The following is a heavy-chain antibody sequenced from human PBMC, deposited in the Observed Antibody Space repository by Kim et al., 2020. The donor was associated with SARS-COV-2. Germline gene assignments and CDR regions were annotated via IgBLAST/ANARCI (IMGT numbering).Heavy chain of an antibody. CDR1: GFTFSSYA. J-gene: IGHJ4*02. D-gene: IGHD5-12*01. V-gene: IGHV3-30-3*01. CDR3: ARDIGDGYNYGSGDY. Sequence: GGSLRLSCAASGFTFSSYAMHWVRQAPGKGLEWVAVISYDGSNKYYADSVKGRFTISRDNSKNTLYLQMNSLRAEDTAVYYCARDIGDGYNYGSGDYWGQGTLVTVSS. CDR2: ISYDGSNK.